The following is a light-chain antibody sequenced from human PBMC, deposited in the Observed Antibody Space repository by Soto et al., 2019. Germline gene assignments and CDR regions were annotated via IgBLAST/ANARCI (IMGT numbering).Light chain of an antibody. J-gene: IGKJ2*01. CDR1: QSVSSNY. V-gene: IGKV3-20*01. CDR2: GAS. CDR3: QQYRSSPYT. Sequence: EIVLTQSPGTLSLSPGERATLSCRASQSVSSNYLAWYQQKPGQTPRLLIYGASSRATGIPDRFSGSGSGTDFTLTISRLEPEDFAGYYCQQYRSSPYTFGQGTKLEIK.